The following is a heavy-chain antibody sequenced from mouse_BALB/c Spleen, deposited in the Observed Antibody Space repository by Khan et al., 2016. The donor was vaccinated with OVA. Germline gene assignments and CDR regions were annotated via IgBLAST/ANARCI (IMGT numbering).Heavy chain of an antibody. Sequence: QVQLKQSGPGLVQPSQSLSITCTVSGFSLTSYGVHWVRQSPGQGLEWLGVIWRGGITDYSAAFISRLSISKANSKSQVFFKMNSLQSNDTAIYYCARSYDYDGDLAYWGQGTLVTVSA. V-gene: IGHV2-2*03. D-gene: IGHD2-4*01. CDR1: GFSLTSYG. CDR2: IWRGGIT. J-gene: IGHJ3*01. CDR3: ARSYDYDGDLAY.